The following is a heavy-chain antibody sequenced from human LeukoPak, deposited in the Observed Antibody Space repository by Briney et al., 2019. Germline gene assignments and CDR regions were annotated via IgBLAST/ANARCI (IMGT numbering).Heavy chain of an antibody. CDR2: ISWNSGSI. V-gene: IGHV3-9*03. CDR1: GFTFDDYA. CDR3: AKGYSRIAVANDAFDI. J-gene: IGHJ3*02. D-gene: IGHD6-19*01. Sequence: PGRSLRLSCAASGFTFDDYAMHWVRQAPGKGLEWVSGISWNSGSIGYADPVKGRFTISRDNAKNSLYLQMNSLRTEDMALYYCAKGYSRIAVANDAFDIWGQGTMVTVSS.